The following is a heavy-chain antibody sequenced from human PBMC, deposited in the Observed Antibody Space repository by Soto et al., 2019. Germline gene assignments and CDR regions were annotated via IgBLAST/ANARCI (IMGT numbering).Heavy chain of an antibody. D-gene: IGHD5-12*01. CDR3: AIHSTGYEDS. V-gene: IGHV5-51*01. J-gene: IGHJ5*02. Sequence: GASLKISCKGSGYSFTSYWIGWVRQMPGKGLEWMAIIHPSDFDTRYSPSFQGQVTISADKSISTAYLQWNSLRASDPAMYYCAIHSTGYEDSWGQGTLVTVSS. CDR2: IHPSDFDT. CDR1: GYSFTSYW.